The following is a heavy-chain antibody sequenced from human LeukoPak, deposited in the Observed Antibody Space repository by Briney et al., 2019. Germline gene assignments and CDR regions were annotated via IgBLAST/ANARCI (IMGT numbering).Heavy chain of an antibody. CDR3: ARNILFAFDI. J-gene: IGHJ3*02. Sequence: GSLRLSCAASGLTVSSSYMSWVRQAPGKGLEWVSIIYNDGSTYYADSMKGRFTISRDNSKNTLYLQVNSLRAEDTAMYYCARNILFAFDIWGQGTTVTVSS. CDR1: GLTVSSSY. V-gene: IGHV3-53*01. CDR2: IYNDGST.